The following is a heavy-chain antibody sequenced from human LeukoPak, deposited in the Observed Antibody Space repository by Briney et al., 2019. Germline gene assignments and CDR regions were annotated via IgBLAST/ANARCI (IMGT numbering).Heavy chain of an antibody. CDR3: AKDRRAGSYDY. Sequence: GGSLRLSCAASGFTFSNFGMHWVRQAPGKGLEWVAVISYDGSNKYYADSVKGRFTISRDNSKNTLYLQMNSLRAEDTAVYYCAKDRRAGSYDYWGQGTLVTVSS. J-gene: IGHJ4*02. CDR1: GFTFSNFG. D-gene: IGHD3-10*01. V-gene: IGHV3-30*18. CDR2: ISYDGSNK.